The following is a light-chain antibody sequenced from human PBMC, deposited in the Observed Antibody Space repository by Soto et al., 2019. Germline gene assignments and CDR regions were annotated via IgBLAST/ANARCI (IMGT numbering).Light chain of an antibody. CDR3: QQYNVWPRT. CDR2: KAS. J-gene: IGKJ1*01. V-gene: IGKV1-5*03. CDR1: QTISSW. Sequence: DIQMTQSPSTLSGSVGDRVTITCRASQTISSWLAWYQQKPGKAPKLLIYKASSLESGVPSRFSGSGSGTEFTLTIRSLQSEDFAIYYCQQYNVWPRTFGQGTKVDI.